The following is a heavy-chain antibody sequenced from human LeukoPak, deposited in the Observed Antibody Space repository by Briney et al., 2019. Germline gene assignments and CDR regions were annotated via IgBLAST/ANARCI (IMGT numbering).Heavy chain of an antibody. CDR3: ARGDDFYGSGNYFIFDS. D-gene: IGHD3-10*01. CDR2: IHYSGST. Sequence: PSETLSLTCSVSGGSISTYYWSWIRQPPGKGLEWIGYIHYSGSTNYSPSLKSRVAISVDTSKNQFSLKLSSVTAADTAVYYCARGDDFYGSGNYFIFDSWGQGTLVTVSS. V-gene: IGHV4-59*01. J-gene: IGHJ4*02. CDR1: GGSISTYY.